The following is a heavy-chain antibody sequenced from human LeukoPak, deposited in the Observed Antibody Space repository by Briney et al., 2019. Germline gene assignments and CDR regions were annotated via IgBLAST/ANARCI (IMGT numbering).Heavy chain of an antibody. CDR1: GFTFSSYV. CDR3: ASLAGGSSGGYFDY. J-gene: IGHJ4*02. D-gene: IGHD6-6*01. Sequence: GGSLRLSCAASGFTFSSYVTSWVRQAPGKGLEWVSYISSSSSTIYYADSVKGRFTISRDNAKNSLYLQMNSLRAEDTAVYYCASLAGGSSGGYFDYWGQGTLVTVSS. CDR2: ISSSSSTI. V-gene: IGHV3-48*01.